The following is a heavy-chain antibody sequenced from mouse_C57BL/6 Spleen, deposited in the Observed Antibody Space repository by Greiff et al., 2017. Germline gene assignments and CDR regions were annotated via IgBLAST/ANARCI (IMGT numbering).Heavy chain of an antibody. CDR3: ARRGNDGYADY. J-gene: IGHJ2*01. D-gene: IGHD2-3*01. CDR2: IYWDDDK. V-gene: IGHV8-12*01. Sequence: QVTLKESGPGILQSSQTLSLTCSFSGFSLSTSGMGVSWIRQPSGKGLEWLAHIYWDDDKRYTPSLKSRPTISKDTSRNQVFRKITSVDTADTATDYCARRGNDGYADYWGQGTTLTVSS. CDR1: GFSLSTSGMG.